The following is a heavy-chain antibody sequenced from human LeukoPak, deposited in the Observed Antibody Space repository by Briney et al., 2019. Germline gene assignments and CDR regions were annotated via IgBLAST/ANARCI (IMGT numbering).Heavy chain of an antibody. V-gene: IGHV4-39*01. CDR3: ARRRRGEYDIAAAGTYYYYGMDV. J-gene: IGHJ6*02. D-gene: IGHD6-13*01. CDR1: GGSISSSSYY. CDR2: IYYSGST. Sequence: PSETLSLTCTVSGGSISSSSYYWGWIRQPPGKGLEWIGSIYYSGSTYYNPSLKSRVTISVDTSKNQFSLKLSSVTAADTAVYYCARRRRGEYDIAAAGTYYYYGMDVWGQGTTVTVSS.